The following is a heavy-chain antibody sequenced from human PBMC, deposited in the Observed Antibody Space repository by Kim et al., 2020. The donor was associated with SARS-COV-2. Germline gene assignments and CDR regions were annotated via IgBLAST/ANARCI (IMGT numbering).Heavy chain of an antibody. V-gene: IGHV3-74*01. Sequence: VKDRFTISRDNPKNIIFLQMNSLKVDDTAVYYCVRGRWEQALGIDFWGQGTLVNVSS. J-gene: IGHJ4*02. CDR3: VRGRWEQALGIDF. D-gene: IGHD1-26*01.